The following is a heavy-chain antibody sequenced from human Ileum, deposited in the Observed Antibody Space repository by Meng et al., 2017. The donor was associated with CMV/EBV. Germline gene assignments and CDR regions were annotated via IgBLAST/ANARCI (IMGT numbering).Heavy chain of an antibody. V-gene: IGHV1-2*02. Sequence: GGGVETRGGWVGGAGEATGDTVAGYDLRWVRQGPGQGLEGRGWINPRSGGTKCAQNFQGRVSMTRDTSINTAFRERSRLRSDDTAVYFCARGVRMGSTREYSFDFWGQGTLVTVSS. CDR3: ARGVRMGSTREYSFDF. D-gene: IGHD2/OR15-2a*01. CDR1: GDTVAGYD. J-gene: IGHJ4*02. CDR2: INPRSGGT.